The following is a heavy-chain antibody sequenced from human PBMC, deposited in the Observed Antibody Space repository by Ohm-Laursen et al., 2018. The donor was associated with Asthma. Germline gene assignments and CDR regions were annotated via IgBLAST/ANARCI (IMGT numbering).Heavy chain of an antibody. J-gene: IGHJ4*02. D-gene: IGHD2-15*01. Sequence: SLRLSCTASGFTFSSYAMSWVRQAPGKGLEWVSAISGSGGSTYYADSVKGRFTISRDNAKNSLYLQMNSLRAEDTAVYYCARGVVVAAADYWGQGTLVTVSS. CDR1: GFTFSSYA. CDR2: ISGSGGST. CDR3: ARGVVVAAADY. V-gene: IGHV3-23*01.